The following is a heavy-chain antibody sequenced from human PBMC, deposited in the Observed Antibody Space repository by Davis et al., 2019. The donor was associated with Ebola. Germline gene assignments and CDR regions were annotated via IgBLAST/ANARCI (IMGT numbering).Heavy chain of an antibody. CDR2: INPSGGLT. J-gene: IGHJ6*03. D-gene: IGHD1-14*01. Sequence: ASVKVSCKASGYTFTSYYMHWVRQAPGQGLEWMGMINPSGGLTYTQKFQGTVAMTRDTSISTAYMELNRLRSDDTAVYYCARDRDPRKYYYMDVGGKGTTVTVSS. V-gene: IGHV1-46*01. CDR3: ARDRDPRKYYYMDV. CDR1: GYTFTSYY.